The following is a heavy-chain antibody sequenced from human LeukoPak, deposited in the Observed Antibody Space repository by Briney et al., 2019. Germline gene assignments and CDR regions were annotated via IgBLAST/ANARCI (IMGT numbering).Heavy chain of an antibody. CDR3: ARDQLRYFDWYPPYDAFDI. Sequence: PSETLSLTCTVSGYSISSGYYWGWIRQPPGKGLEWIGSIYHSGSTYYNPSLKSRVTISVDTSKNQFSLKLSSVTAADTAVYYCARDQLRYFDWYPPYDAFDIWGQGTMVTVSS. V-gene: IGHV4-38-2*02. CDR2: IYHSGST. CDR1: GYSISSGYY. J-gene: IGHJ3*02. D-gene: IGHD3-9*01.